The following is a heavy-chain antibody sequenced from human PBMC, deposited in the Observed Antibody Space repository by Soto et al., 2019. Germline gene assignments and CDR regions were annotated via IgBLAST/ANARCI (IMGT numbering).Heavy chain of an antibody. CDR1: GFTFSSYG. Sequence: EEQLLESGGGLGQLGGSLSLSCATSGFTFSSYGMSWVRQAPGKGLEWVSSISGSGAGIYYADSVKGRFTISRDNSKNTLYVQMNILKADDSAIYYCAKIKYNSGIIHWGQGPQVTVSS. CDR2: ISGSGAGI. V-gene: IGHV3-23*01. J-gene: IGHJ4*02. CDR3: AKIKYNSGIIH. D-gene: IGHD1-26*01.